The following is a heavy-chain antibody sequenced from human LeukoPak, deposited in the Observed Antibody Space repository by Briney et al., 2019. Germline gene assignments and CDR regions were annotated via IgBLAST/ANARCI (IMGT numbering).Heavy chain of an antibody. Sequence: PGGSLRLSCAASGFTFTYYGMSWVRQAPGKGLEWVSTISGSGSSTYYADSVKGRFTISRDNSKNTLYLQMNSLRAEDTAVYYCARDLYCSGGSCYSALVWGQGTLVTVSS. V-gene: IGHV3-23*01. D-gene: IGHD2-15*01. CDR2: ISGSGSST. CDR3: ARDLYCSGGSCYSALV. CDR1: GFTFTYYG. J-gene: IGHJ4*02.